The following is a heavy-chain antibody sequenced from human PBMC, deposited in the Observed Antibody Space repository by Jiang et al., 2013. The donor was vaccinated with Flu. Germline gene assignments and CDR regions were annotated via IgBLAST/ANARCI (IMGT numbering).Heavy chain of an antibody. CDR2: IYHSGST. CDR1: GGSISSSNW. CDR3: ARSWVGGWLVDY. J-gene: IGHJ4*02. Sequence: SLTCAVSGGSISSSNWWSWVRQPPGKGLEWIGEIYHSGSTNYNPSLKSRVTISVDTSKNQFSLKLSSVTAADTAVYYCARSWVGGWLVDYWGQGTLVTVSS. V-gene: IGHV4-4*02. D-gene: IGHD3-16*01.